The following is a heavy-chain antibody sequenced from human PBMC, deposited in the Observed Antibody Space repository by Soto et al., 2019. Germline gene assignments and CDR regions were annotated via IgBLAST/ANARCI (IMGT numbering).Heavy chain of an antibody. J-gene: IGHJ4*02. CDR2: INGNTGHK. V-gene: IGHV1-18*01. CDR3: ARERKWEPLPY. D-gene: IGHD1-26*01. CDR1: GYTFSRYG. Sequence: QVQLVQSGAEVREPGASVKVSCKTSGYTFSRYGITWVRQAPGQGLEWMGWINGNTGHKIYAMNLEDRLTIRTDTPTSTAYMEWRSLKSDDTAVYYCARERKWEPLPYLGQGTLVTVSS.